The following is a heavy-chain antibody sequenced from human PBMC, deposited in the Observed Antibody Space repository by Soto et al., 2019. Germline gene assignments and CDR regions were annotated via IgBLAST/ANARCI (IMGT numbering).Heavy chain of an antibody. CDR2: IIPIFGTA. J-gene: IGHJ5*02. CDR1: GGTFSSYA. V-gene: IGHV1-69*12. CDR3: AKRGHTIFGVTNWFDP. D-gene: IGHD3-3*01. Sequence: QVQLVQSGAEVKKPGSSVNVSCKASGGTFSSYAISWVRQAPGQGLEWMGGIIPIFGTANYAQKFQGRVTITADESTSTAYMELSSLRSEYTAVYYCAKRGHTIFGVTNWFDPWGQGTLVTVSS.